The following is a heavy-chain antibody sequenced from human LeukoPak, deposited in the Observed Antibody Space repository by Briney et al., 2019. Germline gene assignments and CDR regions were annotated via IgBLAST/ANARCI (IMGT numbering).Heavy chain of an antibody. J-gene: IGHJ4*02. CDR2: IIPIFGTA. D-gene: IGHD3-3*01. CDR3: ARGTYYDFWKGNYFDY. V-gene: IGHV1-69*01. Sequence: SVKVSCKASGGTFSSYAISWVRQAPGQGLEWRGGIIPIFGTANYAQKFQGRVTITADESTSTAYMELSSLRSEDTAVYYCARGTYYDFWKGNYFDYWGQGTLVTVSS. CDR1: GGTFSSYA.